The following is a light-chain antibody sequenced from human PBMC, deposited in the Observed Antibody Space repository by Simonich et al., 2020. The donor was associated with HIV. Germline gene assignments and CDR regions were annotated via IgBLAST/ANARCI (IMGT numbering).Light chain of an antibody. CDR2: STS. Sequence: EIVLTQSPGTLSLSPGARATLSCRASQSVSIRYFAWYQQKPGQDPRLLIYSTSSRATGIPDRFSGSGSGTDFTLTISRLEPEDFAVYYCQQYNNWPRTFGQGTKVEIK. CDR1: QSVSIRY. CDR3: QQYNNWPRT. J-gene: IGKJ1*01. V-gene: IGKV3-20*01.